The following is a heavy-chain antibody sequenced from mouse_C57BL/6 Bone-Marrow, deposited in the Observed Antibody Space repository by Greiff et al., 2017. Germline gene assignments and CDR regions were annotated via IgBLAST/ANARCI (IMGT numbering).Heavy chain of an antibody. CDR3: ARLGYGNDVSYWYFDV. J-gene: IGHJ1*03. Sequence: VQLQQSGAELVKPGASVTMSCKASGYTFTSYWITWVKQRPGQGLEWIGDIYPGSGSTNYNEKFKSKATLTVDTSSSTAYMQLSSLTSDDSAVYYCARLGYGNDVSYWYFDVWGTGTTVTVSS. D-gene: IGHD2-2*01. CDR2: IYPGSGST. CDR1: GYTFTSYW. V-gene: IGHV1-55*01.